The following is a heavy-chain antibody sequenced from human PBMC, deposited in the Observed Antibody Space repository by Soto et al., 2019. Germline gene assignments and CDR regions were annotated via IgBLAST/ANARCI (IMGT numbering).Heavy chain of an antibody. J-gene: IGHJ3*02. CDR2: ISSSGSTI. CDR1: GFTFSSYE. D-gene: IGHD3-3*01. CDR3: NRVFGVVMGAPDAFDI. Sequence: EVQLVESEGGLVQPGGSLRLSCAASGFTFSSYEMNWVRQAPGKGLEWVSYISSSGSTIYYADSVKGRFTISRDNAKNSLYLQMNSLRAEDTAVYYCNRVFGVVMGAPDAFDIWGQGTMVTVSS. V-gene: IGHV3-48*03.